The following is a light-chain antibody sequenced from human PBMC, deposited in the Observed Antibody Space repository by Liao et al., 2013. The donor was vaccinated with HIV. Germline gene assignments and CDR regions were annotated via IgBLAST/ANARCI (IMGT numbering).Light chain of an antibody. CDR3: LAWDSSTAYV. J-gene: IGLJ1*01. CDR2: QDT. V-gene: IGLV3-1*01. CDR1: KLGDKY. Sequence: SYELTQPPSVSVSPGQTASITCSGDKLGDKYASWYQQKPGQSPVLVIYQDTKRPSGIPGRFSGSNSGNTATLTISGTQAMDEADYYCLAWDSSTAYVFGAGTKVTVL.